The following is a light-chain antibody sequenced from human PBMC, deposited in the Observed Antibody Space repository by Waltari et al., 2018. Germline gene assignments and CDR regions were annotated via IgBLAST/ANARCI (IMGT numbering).Light chain of an antibody. Sequence: QAGLTQPPSVSRALRQTATLPCTGTSKAVGNQGAAWLQQHQGNPPKLLPNKDNRRPSGISEGLSASRSGNTASLDITELQPEDEADYYCSTWDNSLKTYIFGTGTKVTVL. CDR2: KDN. V-gene: IGLV10-54*01. CDR3: STWDNSLKTYI. CDR1: SKAVGNQG. J-gene: IGLJ1*01.